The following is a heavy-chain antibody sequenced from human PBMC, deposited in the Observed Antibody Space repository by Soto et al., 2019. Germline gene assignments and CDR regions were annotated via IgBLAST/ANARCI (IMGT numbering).Heavy chain of an antibody. CDR1: GYNFAGYW. Sequence: GESLKISCKGSGYNFAGYWIAWVRQMPGKGLELMGIIYPSDSDTRYRPSFQGQVTISADKSISSAYLQWSSLRASDTAMYYCARGGVSTRTFDYWGQGTPVTVSS. CDR3: ARGGVSTRTFDY. V-gene: IGHV5-51*01. D-gene: IGHD3-3*01. CDR2: IYPSDSDT. J-gene: IGHJ4*02.